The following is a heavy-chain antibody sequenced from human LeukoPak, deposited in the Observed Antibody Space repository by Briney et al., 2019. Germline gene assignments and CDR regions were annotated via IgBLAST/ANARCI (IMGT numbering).Heavy chain of an antibody. CDR1: GFTFSSYG. J-gene: IGHJ4*02. CDR3: AKIFGATNSYY. Sequence: GGSLRLSCAASGFTFSSYGMHWVRQAPGKGLEWVAVISYDGSNKYYADSVKGRFTISRDNSKNTLYLQMNSLRAEDTAVYYCAKIFGATNSYYWCQGTLVTVSS. V-gene: IGHV3-30*18. D-gene: IGHD1-26*01. CDR2: ISYDGSNK.